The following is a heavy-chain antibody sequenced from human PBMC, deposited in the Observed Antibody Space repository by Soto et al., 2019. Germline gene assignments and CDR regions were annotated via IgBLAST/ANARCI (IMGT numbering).Heavy chain of an antibody. CDR1: GFTFSSYD. Sequence: GGSLRLSCAASGFTFSSYDMNWVRQATGKGLEWVSAIGTAGDTYYPGSVRGRFTISRENAKNSLYLQMNSRRAGDTAVYYGARGRWLGGMDVWGQGTTVTVSS. J-gene: IGHJ6*02. CDR2: IGTAGDT. V-gene: IGHV3-13*01. D-gene: IGHD5-12*01. CDR3: ARGRWLGGMDV.